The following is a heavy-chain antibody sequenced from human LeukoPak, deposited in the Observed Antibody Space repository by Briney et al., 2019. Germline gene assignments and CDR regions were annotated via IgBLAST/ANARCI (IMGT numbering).Heavy chain of an antibody. V-gene: IGHV3-7*01. CDR2: IDPDGSET. Sequence: GGSLRLSCAASGFTFSNDWMSWVRQAPGKGLEWVANIDPDGSETQYVGSVKGRCTTSRDNAKNSLYLQMHSLRAEDTAIYYCARIWYFGDNNWRYFDYWGQGTLVTVSS. CDR3: ARIWYFGDNNWRYFDY. J-gene: IGHJ4*02. D-gene: IGHD1-20*01. CDR1: GFTFSNDW.